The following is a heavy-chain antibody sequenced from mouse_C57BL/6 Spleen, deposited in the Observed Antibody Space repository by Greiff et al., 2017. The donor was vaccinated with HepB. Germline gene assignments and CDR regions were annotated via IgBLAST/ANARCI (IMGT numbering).Heavy chain of an antibody. CDR3: ARNYDYGHFDY. Sequence: VQLQESGPELVKPGASVKISCKASGYAFSSSWMNWVKQRPGKGLEWIGRIYPGDGDTNYNGKFKGKATLTADKSSSTAYMQLSSLTSEDSAVYFCARNYDYGHFDYWGQGTTLTVSS. D-gene: IGHD2-4*01. CDR1: GYAFSSSW. J-gene: IGHJ2*01. CDR2: IYPGDGDT. V-gene: IGHV1-82*01.